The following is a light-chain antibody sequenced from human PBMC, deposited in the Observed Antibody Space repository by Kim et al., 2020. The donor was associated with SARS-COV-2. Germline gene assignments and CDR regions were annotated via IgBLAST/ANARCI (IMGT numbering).Light chain of an antibody. J-gene: IGLJ3*02. Sequence: SYELTQPPSVSVAPGKTVRITCGGNNIGSKSVHWYQQKPGQAPVLVIYYDSDRPSGIPERFSGSNSGNTATLTISRVEAGDEADCYCQVWDSSSDHWVFGGGTQLTVL. V-gene: IGLV3-21*04. CDR1: NIGSKS. CDR3: QVWDSSSDHWV. CDR2: YDS.